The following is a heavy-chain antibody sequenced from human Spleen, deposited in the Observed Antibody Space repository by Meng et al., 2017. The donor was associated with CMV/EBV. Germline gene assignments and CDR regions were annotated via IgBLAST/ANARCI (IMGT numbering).Heavy chain of an antibody. J-gene: IGHJ4*02. V-gene: IGHV3-66*02. D-gene: IGHD3-10*01. Sequence: GGSLRLSCAASGFTFSSYWMSWVRQAPGKGLEWVSVIYLGSNTYYADFVKGRFTISRDNSKNTLYLQMNSLRPEDTAVYYCARAHPGSGKGLDLWGQGTLVTVSS. CDR3: ARAHPGSGKGLDL. CDR2: IYLGSNT. CDR1: GFTFSSYW.